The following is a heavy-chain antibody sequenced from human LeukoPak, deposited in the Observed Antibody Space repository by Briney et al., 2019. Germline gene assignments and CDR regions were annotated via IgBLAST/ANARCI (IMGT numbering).Heavy chain of an antibody. D-gene: IGHD1-7*01. Sequence: PAKSLTLTCAASGFSFDSYDKQGCLRAPREGLVGVSGISWNSRSTCYAASLKGRIITSRDNAKNSLYLQMNSLRVEDTAVYYCAKDMRRAQYLELGYWGQGTLITVS. CDR3: AKDMRRAQYLELGY. CDR1: GFSFDSYD. CDR2: ISWNSRST. V-gene: IGHV3-9*01. J-gene: IGHJ4*02.